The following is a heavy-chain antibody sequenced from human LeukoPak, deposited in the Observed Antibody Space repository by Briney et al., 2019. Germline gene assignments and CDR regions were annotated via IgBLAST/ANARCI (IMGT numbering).Heavy chain of an antibody. Sequence: SETLSLTCTVSGGSISRYYWSWIRQPPGKGLEWIGYIYYSGSTNYNPSLKSRVTISVDKSKNQFSLKLSSVTAADTAVYYCARGPRYDSSGYYYGYYFDYWGQGTLVTVSS. CDR2: IYYSGST. CDR1: GGSISRYY. CDR3: ARGPRYDSSGYYYGYYFDY. V-gene: IGHV4-59*12. D-gene: IGHD3-22*01. J-gene: IGHJ4*02.